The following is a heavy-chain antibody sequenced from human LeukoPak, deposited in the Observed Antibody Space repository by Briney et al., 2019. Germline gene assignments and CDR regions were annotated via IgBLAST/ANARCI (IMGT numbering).Heavy chain of an antibody. V-gene: IGHV1-8*02. J-gene: IGHJ6*03. CDR2: VSPNSGKT. CDR1: GYTFTTYD. Sequence: GASVKVSCKASGYTFTTYDMHWVRQASGQGLEWMGWVSPNSGKTAYAQKFQGRVSMTRDTSISTGYMELSSLRSEETAVYYCVRGYFNWNYAGVGEYYYMDVWGKGTTVTVSS. CDR3: VRGYFNWNYAGVGEYYYMDV. D-gene: IGHD1-7*01.